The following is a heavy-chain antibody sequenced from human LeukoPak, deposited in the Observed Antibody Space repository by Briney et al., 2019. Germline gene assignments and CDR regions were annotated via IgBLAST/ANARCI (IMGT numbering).Heavy chain of an antibody. J-gene: IGHJ4*02. V-gene: IGHV3-74*01. D-gene: IGHD3-22*01. CDR1: EFTFSSYW. CDR3: AREGYYDSSGYSIRFSY. Sequence: GGSLRFSCEASEFTFSSYWMHWVRQAPGKGLVWVSRINSDGRTTIYADSVKGRFTISRDNTKNTLYLKKNSLRAEDTAVYYCAREGYYDSSGYSIRFSYWGQGTLVTVSS. CDR2: INSDGRTT.